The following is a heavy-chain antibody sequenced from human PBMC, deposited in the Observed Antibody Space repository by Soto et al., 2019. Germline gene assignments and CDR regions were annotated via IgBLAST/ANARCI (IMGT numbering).Heavy chain of an antibody. CDR2: MNPNSGNT. CDR3: ARGLTAKKLNSGYKSYWFDP. J-gene: IGHJ5*02. D-gene: IGHD5-12*01. Sequence: GASVKVSCKASGYTFTSYDINWVRQATGQGLEWMGWMNPNSGNTGYAQKFQGRVTMTRNTSISTAYMELSSLRSEDTAVYYCARGLTAKKLNSGYKSYWFDPWGQGTLVTVSS. V-gene: IGHV1-8*01. CDR1: GYTFTSYD.